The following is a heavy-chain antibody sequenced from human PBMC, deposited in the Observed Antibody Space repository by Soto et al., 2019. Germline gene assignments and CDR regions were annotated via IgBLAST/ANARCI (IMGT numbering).Heavy chain of an antibody. Sequence: PSDSLSLASAFSRGYISGADYSCTWIRQTPGKGLEWIGFIYNSGSTYYNSSLKSRVTISVDRSKNHFFLNLTSVTAADTAVYYCATYRKFFQIWGQGTKVTVSS. CDR2: IYNSGST. J-gene: IGHJ3*02. CDR3: ATYRKFFQI. CDR1: RGYISGADYS. V-gene: IGHV4-30-2*01.